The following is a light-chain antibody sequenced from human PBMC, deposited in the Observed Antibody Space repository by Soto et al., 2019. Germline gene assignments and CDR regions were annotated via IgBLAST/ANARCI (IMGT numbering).Light chain of an antibody. CDR2: LGS. CDR3: IQARQTQFT. V-gene: IGKV2-28*01. CDR1: QSLLHSNGYNY. Sequence: IVMTQSPLSLPVTPGEPASISCRSSQSLLHSNGYNYLDWYLQKPGQSPQLLIYLGSNRASGVPDRFSGSGSGTDVTLKSSRVEAEDVGVYYCIQARQTQFTFGPGTKVDIK. J-gene: IGKJ3*01.